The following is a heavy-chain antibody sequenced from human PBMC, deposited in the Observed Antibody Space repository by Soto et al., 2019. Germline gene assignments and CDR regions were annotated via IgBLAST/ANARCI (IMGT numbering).Heavy chain of an antibody. CDR2: IKQDAIDY. J-gene: IGHJ6*03. D-gene: IGHD3-22*01. Sequence: EVLLVESGGGLVQPGGSLRLSCAASGFSFSTYWMSWVRLAPGRGLEWVATIKQDAIDYYHADSVKGRFAISRDNAENSLYLQMTSLRPDDTAVYYCVRGCDRSHCPYYIDVWGTGTTVTVSS. CDR3: VRGCDRSHCPYYIDV. V-gene: IGHV3-7*01. CDR1: GFSFSTYW.